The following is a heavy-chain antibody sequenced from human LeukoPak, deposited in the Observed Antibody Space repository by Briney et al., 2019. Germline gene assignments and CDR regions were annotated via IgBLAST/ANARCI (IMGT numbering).Heavy chain of an antibody. CDR2: ISSSSSTI. J-gene: IGHJ6*04. CDR1: GFTFSSYS. Sequence: GGSLRLSCAASGFTFSSYSMNWVRQAPGKGLEWVSYISSSSSTIYYADSVKGRFTISRDNAKNSLYLQMNSLRAEDTAVYYCARDPGYSYGYRHLDVWGKGTTVTVSS. D-gene: IGHD5-18*01. V-gene: IGHV3-48*01. CDR3: ARDPGYSYGYRHLDV.